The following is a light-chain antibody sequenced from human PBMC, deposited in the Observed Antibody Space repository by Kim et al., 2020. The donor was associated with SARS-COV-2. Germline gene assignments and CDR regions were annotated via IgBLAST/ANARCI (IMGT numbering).Light chain of an antibody. J-gene: IGLJ1*01. CDR1: SSNIGAGYD. Sequence: QMVTISCTGSSSNIGAGYDVHWYQHVPGTAPKLLIYDKGDRPSGVPDRFSGSKSGTSASLAITGLQAEDEADYYCQSYDNSLSGYVFGSGTKVNVL. CDR2: DKG. CDR3: QSYDNSLSGYV. V-gene: IGLV1-40*01.